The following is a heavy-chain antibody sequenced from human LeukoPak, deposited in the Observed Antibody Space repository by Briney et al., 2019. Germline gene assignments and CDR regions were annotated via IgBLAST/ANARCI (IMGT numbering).Heavy chain of an antibody. CDR1: GRSFSGYY. J-gene: IGHJ5*02. Sequence: SETLSLTCAVYGRSFSGYYWSWIRQPPGKGLEWIGEINHSGSTNYNPSLKSRVTISVDTSKNQSSLKLSSVTAADTAVYYCARVKQPGYSSSWYNWFDPWGQGTLVTVSS. CDR3: ARVKQPGYSSSWYNWFDP. V-gene: IGHV4-34*01. CDR2: INHSGST. D-gene: IGHD6-13*01.